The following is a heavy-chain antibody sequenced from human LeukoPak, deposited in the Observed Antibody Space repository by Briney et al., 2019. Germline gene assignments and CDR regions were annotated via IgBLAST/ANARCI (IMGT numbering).Heavy chain of an antibody. CDR3: AKSKEDCCGSFDP. V-gene: IGHV3-23*01. CDR1: GFTFSNYA. D-gene: IGHD2-15*01. CDR2: ISAGATT. Sequence: GGSLRLSGATSGFTFSNYAMSWVRKAPGKGPEWVSAISAGATTYYADSVKGRFTISRDNSKNTVYLQMNSLRAEDTAIYYCAKSKEDCCGSFDPWGQGTLVTVSS. J-gene: IGHJ5*02.